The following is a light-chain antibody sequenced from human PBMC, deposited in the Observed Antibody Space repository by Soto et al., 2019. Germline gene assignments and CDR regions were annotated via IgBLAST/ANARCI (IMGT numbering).Light chain of an antibody. Sequence: QSALTQPASVSGSPGQSIAISCTGTSSDVGGYSYVSWYQQQPGKAPKLVISDVSNRPSGVSDRFSGSKSGNTASLTISGPQTEDEGVYYCAPYTTSSTYVFGTGTKVTVL. CDR2: DVS. J-gene: IGLJ1*01. CDR1: SSDVGGYSY. V-gene: IGLV2-14*01. CDR3: APYTTSSTYV.